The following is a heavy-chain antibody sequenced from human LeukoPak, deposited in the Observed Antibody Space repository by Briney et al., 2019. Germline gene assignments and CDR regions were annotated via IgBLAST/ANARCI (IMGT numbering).Heavy chain of an antibody. J-gene: IGHJ4*02. CDR3: ARAAGLVVAGDY. V-gene: IGHV1-2*02. Sequence: ASVKVSCKASGYTFTGYYMHWVRQAPGQGLEWMGWINPNSGGTNYAQKFQGRVTMTRDTSISTAYMELSRLRSDDTAVYYCARAAGLVVAGDYWGQGTLVTVSS. CDR2: INPNSGGT. CDR1: GYTFTGYY. D-gene: IGHD3-22*01.